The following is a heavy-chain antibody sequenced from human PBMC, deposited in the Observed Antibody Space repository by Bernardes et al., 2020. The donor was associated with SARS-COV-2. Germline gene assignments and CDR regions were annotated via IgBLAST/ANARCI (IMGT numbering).Heavy chain of an antibody. CDR3: ARAQADGYNSVWFDP. Sequence: GGSLRLSRAASGFTFSSYGMHWVRQAPGKGLEWVAVISYDGSNKYYADSVKGRFTISRDNSKNTLYLQMNSLRAEDTAVYYCARAQADGYNSVWFDPWGQGTLVTVSS. CDR1: GFTFSSYG. CDR2: ISYDGSNK. J-gene: IGHJ5*02. V-gene: IGHV3-30*03. D-gene: IGHD5-12*01.